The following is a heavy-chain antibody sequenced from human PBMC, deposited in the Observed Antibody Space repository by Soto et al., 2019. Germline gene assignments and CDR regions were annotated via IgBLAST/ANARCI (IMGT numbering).Heavy chain of an antibody. CDR2: VFYSGST. CDR3: ARSFMVPVDYFDS. J-gene: IGHJ4*02. Sequence: PSQTLSLTCTVSVAASVSHYSSWIRQPPGKGLEWIGKVFYSGSTNYNPSLKSRVTISINSSTKQFSLKLTSVSAADTAVYYGARSFMVPVDYFDSWGQGTLVTVSS. D-gene: IGHD3-10*01. CDR1: VAASVSHY. V-gene: IGHV4-59*11.